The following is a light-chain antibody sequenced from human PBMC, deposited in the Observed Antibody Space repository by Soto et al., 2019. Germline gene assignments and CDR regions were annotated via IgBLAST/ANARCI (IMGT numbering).Light chain of an antibody. Sequence: DIHMTQSPSSLSASVGHRVTIICRASQSITTYLNWYQQKQGKAPKLLIYGASTLQGGVPSRFSGSGSGTEFTLTISSLQTDDFATYYCQQYNSYSWTFGQGTKVDIK. V-gene: IGKV1-5*02. CDR1: QSITTY. CDR2: GAS. CDR3: QQYNSYSWT. J-gene: IGKJ1*01.